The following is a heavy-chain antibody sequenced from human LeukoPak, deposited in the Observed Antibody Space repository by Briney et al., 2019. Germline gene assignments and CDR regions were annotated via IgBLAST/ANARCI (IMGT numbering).Heavy chain of an antibody. V-gene: IGHV4-34*01. CDR2: INNSGST. CDR3: ARGVLQLLYVMDDAFDI. D-gene: IGHD2-2*02. J-gene: IGHJ3*02. CDR1: GGSFRGDY. Sequence: PSETLSLTCAVYGGSFRGDYWSWIRQTPGKGLEWIGEINNSGSTNYNPSLKSRVTISVDTSKNQFSLKLSSVNAADTAVYYCARGVLQLLYVMDDAFDIWGQGTMVTVSS.